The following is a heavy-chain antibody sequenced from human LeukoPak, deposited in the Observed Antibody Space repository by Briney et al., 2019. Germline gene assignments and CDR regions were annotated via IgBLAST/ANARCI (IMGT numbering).Heavy chain of an antibody. D-gene: IGHD2-2*01. Sequence: GGSLRLSCAASGFTFSSYSMNWVRQAPGKGLEWVSSISSSSSYIYYADSVKGRFTISRDNAKNSLYLQMNSLRAEDTAVYYCARAINQLNYYYYMDVWGKGTTVTISS. CDR3: ARAINQLNYYYYMDV. CDR1: GFTFSSYS. J-gene: IGHJ6*03. CDR2: ISSSSSYI. V-gene: IGHV3-21*01.